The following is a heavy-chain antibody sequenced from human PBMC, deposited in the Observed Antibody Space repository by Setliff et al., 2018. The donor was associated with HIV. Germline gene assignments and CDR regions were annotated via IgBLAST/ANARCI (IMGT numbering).Heavy chain of an antibody. CDR1: GASINSNNW. CDR3: ARQGYYYDNSGYFTI. D-gene: IGHD3-22*01. J-gene: IGHJ4*02. Sequence: PSETLSLTCAVSGASINSNNWWSWVRQPPGKGLEWIGEIYHSGSTNSNPSLRSRVTISVDKSKNQLSLKLSSVTAADTAVYYCARQGYYYDNSGYFTIWGQGTLVTVPQ. V-gene: IGHV4-4*02. CDR2: IYHSGST.